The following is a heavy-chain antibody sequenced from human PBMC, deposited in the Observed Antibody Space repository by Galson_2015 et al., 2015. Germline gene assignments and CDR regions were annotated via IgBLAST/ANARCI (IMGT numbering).Heavy chain of an antibody. V-gene: IGHV3-7*03. CDR3: ARDANRGGEFDY. Sequence: SLRLSCAASGFTFRNYWMVWVRQTPAKGLQWAAKIKYDGSQTFYVDSVKGRFTISRDNAENSLDLQMNSLRADDTAVYYCARDANRGGEFDYWGQGALVTVSS. CDR2: IKYDGSQT. J-gene: IGHJ4*02. D-gene: IGHD1-14*01. CDR1: GFTFRNYW.